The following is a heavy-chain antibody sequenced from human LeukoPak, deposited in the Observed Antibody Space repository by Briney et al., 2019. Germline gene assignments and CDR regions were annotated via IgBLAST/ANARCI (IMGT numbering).Heavy chain of an antibody. CDR2: IIPIFGTA. D-gene: IGHD3-3*01. V-gene: IGHV1-69*13. J-gene: IGHJ5*02. CDR1: GGTFSSYA. Sequence: SVNVSCKASGGTFSSYAISWVRQAPGQGLEWMGRIIPIFGTANYAQKFQGRVTITADESTSTAYMELSSLRSEDTAVYYCASIRFLEWLSTSWFDPWGQGTLVTVSS. CDR3: ASIRFLEWLSTSWFDP.